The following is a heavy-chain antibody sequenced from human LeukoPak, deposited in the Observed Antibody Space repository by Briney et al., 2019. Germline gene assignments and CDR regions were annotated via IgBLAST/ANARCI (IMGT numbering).Heavy chain of an antibody. D-gene: IGHD2-8*01. CDR2: ISYDGSNK. J-gene: IGHJ4*02. Sequence: PGGSLRLSCAASGFTFSSYAMHWVRQAPGKGLEWVAVISYDGSNKNYADSVKGRFTISRDNSKNTLYLQMNSLRAEDTAVYYCARYAEYAVSTPCYWGQGTLVTVSA. CDR3: ARYAEYAVSTPCY. CDR1: GFTFSSYA. V-gene: IGHV3-30-3*01.